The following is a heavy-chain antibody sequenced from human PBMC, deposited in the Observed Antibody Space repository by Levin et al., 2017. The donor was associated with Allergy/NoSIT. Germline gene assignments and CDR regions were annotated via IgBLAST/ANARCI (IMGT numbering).Heavy chain of an antibody. CDR1: GFRFNTFA. J-gene: IGHJ4*02. D-gene: IGHD3-16*01. CDR3: ARDFGDQVMYYLDY. V-gene: IGHV3-30*04. CDR2: ITYNGNDQ. Sequence: GESLKISCAASGFRFNTFALHWVRQPPGKGLQWVAAITYNGNDQHYADSVKGRFTISRDNSRNTLYLQMDNVREDDSAVYFCARDFGDQVMYYLDYWGQGSLVTVAS.